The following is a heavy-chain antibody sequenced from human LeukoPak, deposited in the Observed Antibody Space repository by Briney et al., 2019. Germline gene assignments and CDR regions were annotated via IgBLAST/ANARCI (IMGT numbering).Heavy chain of an antibody. Sequence: SETLSLTCAVYGGSFSGYYWSWIRQPPGKGLEWIGEINHSGSTNYNPSLKSRVTISVDTSKNQFSLKLSSVTAADTAVYYCARISGSYYGGNVLFDYWGQGTLVTVSS. CDR2: INHSGST. D-gene: IGHD4-23*01. V-gene: IGHV4-34*01. J-gene: IGHJ4*02. CDR3: ARISGSYYGGNVLFDY. CDR1: GGSFSGYY.